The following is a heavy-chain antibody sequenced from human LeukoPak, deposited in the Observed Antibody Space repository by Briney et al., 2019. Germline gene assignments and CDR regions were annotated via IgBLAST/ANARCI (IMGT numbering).Heavy chain of an antibody. D-gene: IGHD3-3*01. CDR1: GGSFSGYY. J-gene: IGHJ3*02. V-gene: IGHV4-59*01. Sequence: SETLSLTCAVYGGSFSGYYWSWIRQPPGKGLEWIGYIYYSGSTNYNPSLKSRVTISVDTSKNQFSLKLSSVTAADTAVYYCARRAPLGYDFWSGYFPDAFDIWGQGTMVTVSS. CDR3: ARRAPLGYDFWSGYFPDAFDI. CDR2: IYYSGST.